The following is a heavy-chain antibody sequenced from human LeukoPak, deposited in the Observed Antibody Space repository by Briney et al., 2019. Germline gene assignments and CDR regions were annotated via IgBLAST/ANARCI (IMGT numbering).Heavy chain of an antibody. V-gene: IGHV4-59*01. CDR3: ARGGNYWPQWWFDP. CDR1: GGSISSYY. CDR2: IYYTGST. J-gene: IGHJ5*02. D-gene: IGHD1-26*01. Sequence: SETLSLTCTASGGSISSYYWSWIRQPPGKGLEWIGYIYYTGSTSYNPSLRSRVTMSLDASKNQFSLELNSVTPADTAVYYCARGGNYWPQWWFDPWGRGTLVSVSS.